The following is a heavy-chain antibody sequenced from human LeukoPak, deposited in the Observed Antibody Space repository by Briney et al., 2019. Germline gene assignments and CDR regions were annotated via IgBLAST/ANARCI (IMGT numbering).Heavy chain of an antibody. CDR3: AREALGAARVLVPYDY. CDR1: GGTFSSYA. Sequence: SVTVSCKASGGTFSSYAISWVRQAPGQGLEWMGRIIPILGIANYAQKFQGRVTITADKSTSTAYMELSSLRSEDTAVYYCAREALGAARVLVPYDYWGQGTLVTVSS. V-gene: IGHV1-69*04. J-gene: IGHJ4*02. D-gene: IGHD6-6*01. CDR2: IIPILGIA.